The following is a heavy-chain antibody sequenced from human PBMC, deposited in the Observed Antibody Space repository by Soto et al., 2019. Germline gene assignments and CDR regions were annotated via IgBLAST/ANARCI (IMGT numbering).Heavy chain of an antibody. D-gene: IGHD3-9*01. CDR2: ISAYNGNT. V-gene: IGHV1-18*01. Sequence: ASVKGSCKASGYTFTSYGISWVRQAPGQGLEWMGWISAYNGNTNYAQKLQGRVTMTTDTSTSTAYMELRSLRSDDTAVYYCARGPRSDYDIFTGYWSLPQFDSWGQGTLVTVSS. J-gene: IGHJ4*02. CDR1: GYTFTSYG. CDR3: ARGPRSDYDIFTGYWSLPQFDS.